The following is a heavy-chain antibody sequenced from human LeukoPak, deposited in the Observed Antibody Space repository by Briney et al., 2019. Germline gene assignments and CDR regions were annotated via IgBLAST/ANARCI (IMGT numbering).Heavy chain of an antibody. Sequence: ASVKVSCKASGYTFTGYYMHWVRQAPGQGLEWMGRINPNSGGTNYAQKFQGRVTMTRDTSISTAYMELSRLRSEDTAVYYCASSAPHDYDSSGYSLDYWGQGSLVTVSS. CDR1: GYTFTGYY. CDR2: INPNSGGT. D-gene: IGHD3-22*01. V-gene: IGHV1-2*06. CDR3: ASSAPHDYDSSGYSLDY. J-gene: IGHJ4*02.